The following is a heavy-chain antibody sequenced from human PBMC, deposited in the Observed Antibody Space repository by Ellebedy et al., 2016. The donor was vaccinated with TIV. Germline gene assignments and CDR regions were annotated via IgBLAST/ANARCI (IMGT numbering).Heavy chain of an antibody. CDR1: GGSISGGGYF. J-gene: IGHJ4*02. Sequence: SETLSLXXTVSGGSISGGGYFWAWIRLHPGKGLEWIGYISDSGNAYYNPSLKSRVTISIDTSKSQFSLKLTSATVADTAVYYCARDGRGFSGYRTYYFDYWGQGTLVTVSS. V-gene: IGHV4-31*02. CDR3: ARDGRGFSGYRTYYFDY. D-gene: IGHD5-12*01. CDR2: ISDSGNA.